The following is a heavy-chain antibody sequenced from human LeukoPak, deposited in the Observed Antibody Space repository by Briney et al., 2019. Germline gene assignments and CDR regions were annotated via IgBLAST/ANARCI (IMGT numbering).Heavy chain of an antibody. Sequence: GASVKVSCKASGYTFTSYGISWVRQAPGQGLEWMGWISAYNGNTNYAQKLQGRVTMTTDTSTSTAYMELRSLRSDDTAVYYCATAELETKKIIAVAYYYYMDVWGKGTTVTVSS. V-gene: IGHV1-18*01. D-gene: IGHD6-19*01. CDR1: GYTFTSYG. J-gene: IGHJ6*03. CDR3: ATAELETKKIIAVAYYYYMDV. CDR2: ISAYNGNT.